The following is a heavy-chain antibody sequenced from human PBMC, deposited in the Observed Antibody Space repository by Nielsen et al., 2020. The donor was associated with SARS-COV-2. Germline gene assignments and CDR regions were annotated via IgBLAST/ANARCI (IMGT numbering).Heavy chain of an antibody. CDR3: ARDGPSITIFGVVIIPVFDY. D-gene: IGHD3-3*01. J-gene: IGHJ4*02. CDR2: INPNSGGT. V-gene: IGHV1-18*01. Sequence: ASVKVSCKASGGTFSSYAISWVRQAPGQGLEWMGWINPNSGGTNYAQKLQGRVTMTTDTSTSTAYMELRSLRSDDTAVYYCARDGPSITIFGVVIIPVFDYWGQGTLVTVSS. CDR1: GGTFSSYA.